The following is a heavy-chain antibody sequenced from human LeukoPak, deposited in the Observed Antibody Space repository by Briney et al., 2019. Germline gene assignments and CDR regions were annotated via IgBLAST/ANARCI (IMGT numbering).Heavy chain of an antibody. CDR2: ISHSGST. CDR1: GGSFSGYY. J-gene: IGHJ4*02. D-gene: IGHD3-10*01. V-gene: IGHV4-34*01. CDR3: ARRDRRVTMVRGAPVDY. Sequence: SETLSLTCAVYGGSFSGYYWSWIRQPPGKGLEWIGEISHSGSTNYNPSLKSRVTISVDTSKNQFSLKLSSVTAADTAVYYCARRDRRVTMVRGAPVDYWGQGTLVTVSS.